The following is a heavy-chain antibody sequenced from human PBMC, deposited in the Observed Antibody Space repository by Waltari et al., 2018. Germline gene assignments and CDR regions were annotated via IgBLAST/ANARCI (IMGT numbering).Heavy chain of an antibody. Sequence: QVQLQQWGAGLLKPSETLSLTCAVYGGSFSGYYWSWIRQPPGKGLEWIGEINHSGSTNYNPSLKSRVTISVDTSKNQFSLKLSSVTAADTAVYYCARGGDYYYDSSGYYFVYWGQGTLVTVSS. J-gene: IGHJ4*02. CDR2: INHSGST. CDR1: GGSFSGYY. V-gene: IGHV4-34*01. CDR3: ARGGDYYYDSSGYYFVY. D-gene: IGHD3-22*01.